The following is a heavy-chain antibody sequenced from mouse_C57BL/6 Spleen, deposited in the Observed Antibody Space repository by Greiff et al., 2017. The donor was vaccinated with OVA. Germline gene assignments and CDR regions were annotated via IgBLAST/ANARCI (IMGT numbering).Heavy chain of an antibody. CDR3: ASPHYYGSSYRYFDV. Sequence: VKLMESGAELVKPGASVKISCKASGYAFSSYWMNWVKQRPGKGLEWIGQIYPGDGDTNYNGKFKGKATLTADKSSSTAYMQLSSLTSEDSAVYFCASPHYYGSSYRYFDVWGTGTTVTVSS. CDR1: GYAFSSYW. V-gene: IGHV1-80*01. D-gene: IGHD1-1*01. J-gene: IGHJ1*03. CDR2: IYPGDGDT.